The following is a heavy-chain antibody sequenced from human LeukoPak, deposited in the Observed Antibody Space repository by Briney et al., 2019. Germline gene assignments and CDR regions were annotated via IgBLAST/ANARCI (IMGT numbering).Heavy chain of an antibody. V-gene: IGHV4-39*01. D-gene: IGHD2/OR15-2a*01. CDR1: GGSISSSSYY. CDR2: IYYSGST. J-gene: IGHJ4*02. CDR3: ARLGSDSTAYSFFDY. Sequence: SETLSLTCTVSGGSISSSSYYWGWIRQPPGKGLEWIGSIYYSGSTYYNPSLKSRVTISVDTSKNQFSLKLSSVTAADTAVYYCARLGSDSTAYSFFDYWGQGTLVTVSS.